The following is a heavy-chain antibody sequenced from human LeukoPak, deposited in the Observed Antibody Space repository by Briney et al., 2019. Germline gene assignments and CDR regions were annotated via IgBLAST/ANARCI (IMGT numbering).Heavy chain of an antibody. D-gene: IGHD6-13*01. CDR3: AREGRRAAAGFDY. CDR2: IYYSGST. Sequence: SETLSLTCTVSGGSISSSSYYWGWSRQPPGKGLEWIGSIYYSGSTYYNPSLKSRVTISVDTSKNQFSLKLSSVTAADTAVYYCAREGRRAAAGFDYWGQGTLVTVSS. J-gene: IGHJ4*02. V-gene: IGHV4-39*02. CDR1: GGSISSSSYY.